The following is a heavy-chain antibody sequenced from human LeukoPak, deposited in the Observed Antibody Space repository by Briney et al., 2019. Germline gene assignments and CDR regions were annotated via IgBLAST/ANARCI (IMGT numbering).Heavy chain of an antibody. CDR1: GYRFTAYY. CDR2: IDPSGGST. J-gene: IGHJ4*02. D-gene: IGHD6-13*01. V-gene: IGHV1-46*01. CDR3: ARGRGIAAPGPRSLFDY. Sequence: ASVKVSCKSSGYRFTAYYMHWVRQAPGQGLEWMGIIDPSGGSTSYAQTFQGRVTMTRDTSTSTFYMELSSLRSEDTAVYYCARGRGIAAPGPRSLFDYWGQGTLVTVSS.